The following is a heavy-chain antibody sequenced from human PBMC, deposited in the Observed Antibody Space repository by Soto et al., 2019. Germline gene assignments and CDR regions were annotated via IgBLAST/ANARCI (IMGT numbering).Heavy chain of an antibody. Sequence: SETLALTCTVSGGSISSSRYYWGWIRQPPGKGLEWIGSIFYTGNTYYNTSLKSRVTISVDTSKNQFSLKLSSVTAADAAVYYCARCTSDDFFRDYGMDVLGQGTTVS. D-gene: IGHD2-21*02. V-gene: IGHV4-39*01. J-gene: IGHJ6*02. CDR2: IFYTGNT. CDR1: GGSISSSRYY. CDR3: ARCTSDDFFRDYGMDV.